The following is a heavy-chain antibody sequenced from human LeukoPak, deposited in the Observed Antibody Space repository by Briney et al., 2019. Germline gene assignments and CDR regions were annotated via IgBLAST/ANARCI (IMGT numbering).Heavy chain of an antibody. CDR1: GFTFGSYT. CDR2: ISTSSESI. D-gene: IGHD6-19*01. J-gene: IGHJ3*02. V-gene: IGHV3-48*01. Sequence: GGSLRLSCAASGFTFGSYTMDWVRQAPGKGLEWVSYISTSSESIYYADSVEGRFTISRDNAKNSLFLQMNSLRAEDTAMYYCARDRDDKGWVPGDIWGQGTMVTVSS. CDR3: ARDRDDKGWVPGDI.